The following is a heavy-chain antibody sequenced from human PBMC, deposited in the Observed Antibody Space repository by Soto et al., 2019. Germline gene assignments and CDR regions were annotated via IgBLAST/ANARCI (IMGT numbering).Heavy chain of an antibody. V-gene: IGHV3-30*03. D-gene: IGHD3-3*01. CDR1: GFTFSSYG. J-gene: IGHJ5*02. CDR3: AMPRASLQWAPFDP. Sequence: QVKLVESGGGVVQPGRSLRLSCAASGFTFSSYGMHWVRQAPGKGLEWVAVISPDGSTKDYADSVKGRFTIARDNSKHTLYLQMSSLRIENTAVYYCAMPRASLQWAPFDPWIHGTRVTVTS. CDR2: ISPDGSTK.